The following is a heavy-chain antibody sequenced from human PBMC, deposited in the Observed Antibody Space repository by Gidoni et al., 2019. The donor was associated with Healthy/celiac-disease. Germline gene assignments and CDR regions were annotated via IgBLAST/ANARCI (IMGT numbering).Heavy chain of an antibody. D-gene: IGHD6-19*01. CDR3: ARDLTPIAVAGTGGYFDY. J-gene: IGHJ4*02. CDR1: GFTFSSYE. CDR2: ISSSGSTI. Sequence: EVQLVESGGGLVQTGGSLRLSCAASGFTFSSYEMNWVRQAPGKGLEWVSYISSSGSTIYYADSVKGRFTISRDNAKNSLYLQMNSLRAEDTAVYYCARDLTPIAVAGTGGYFDYWGQGTLVTVSS. V-gene: IGHV3-48*03.